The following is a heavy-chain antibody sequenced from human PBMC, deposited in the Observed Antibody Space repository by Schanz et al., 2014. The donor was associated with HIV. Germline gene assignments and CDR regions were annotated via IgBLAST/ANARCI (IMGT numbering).Heavy chain of an antibody. CDR3: AKSPIFGDVIFYGMDV. CDR2: MIPSFRLR. D-gene: IGHD3-3*02. J-gene: IGHJ6*02. Sequence: QVQLVQSGTEVKKPGASVKVSCKASGYTFISYGISWVRQAPGQGLEWMGGMIPSFRLRTYAQKFQGRVTIAADESASTAYMELNSLRSDDTAVYYCAKSPIFGDVIFYGMDVWGQGTTVTVSS. V-gene: IGHV1-69*13. CDR1: GYTFISYG.